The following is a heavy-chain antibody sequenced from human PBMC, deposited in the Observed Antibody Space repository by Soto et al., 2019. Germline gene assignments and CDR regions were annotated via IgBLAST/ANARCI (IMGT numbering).Heavy chain of an antibody. Sequence: QVQLMQSGAEVKKPGASVKVSCRGSGYSFSDYYVHWVRQAPGQGLEWMGWINPKSGVAKYAQKFQGRVTMTRDTSIRTAYMELNRLRYDDRAVYYCARDRMGGTMEYRGQGTLVTVSS. D-gene: IGHD1-7*01. CDR2: INPKSGVA. J-gene: IGHJ4*02. CDR1: GYSFSDYY. CDR3: ARDRMGGTMEY. V-gene: IGHV1-2*02.